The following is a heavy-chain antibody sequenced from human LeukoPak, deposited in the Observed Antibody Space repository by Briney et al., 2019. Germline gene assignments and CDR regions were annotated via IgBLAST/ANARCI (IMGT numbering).Heavy chain of an antibody. CDR1: GFTFGDYA. CDR2: IRSTAYGGTT. CDR3: TRWGSGYLPYYFDY. J-gene: IGHJ4*02. Sequence: GGSLRLSCTASGFTFGDYAMSWVRQAPGKGLEWVGFIRSTAYGGTTEYAASVKGRFTISRDDSKSIAYLQMNSLKTEGTAVYYCTRWGSGYLPYYFDYWAQGTLVTVSS. V-gene: IGHV3-49*04. D-gene: IGHD3-16*01.